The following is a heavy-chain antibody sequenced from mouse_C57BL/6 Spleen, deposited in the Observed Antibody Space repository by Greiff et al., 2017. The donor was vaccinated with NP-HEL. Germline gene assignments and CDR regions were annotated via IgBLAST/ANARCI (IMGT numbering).Heavy chain of an antibody. J-gene: IGHJ1*01. V-gene: IGHV5-2*01. CDR2: INSDGGST. D-gene: IGHD1-1*01. CDR1: EYEFPSHD. CDR3: ARRGDGYWYFDD. Sequence: EVQGVESGGGLVQPGESLKLSCESNEYEFPSHDMYWVRKTPEKRLEWVAAINSDGGSTYYPDTMERRSIISRDNTKKTLYLQMSRLRSEDTALYYWARRGDGYWYFDDWGPGTTVTVSS.